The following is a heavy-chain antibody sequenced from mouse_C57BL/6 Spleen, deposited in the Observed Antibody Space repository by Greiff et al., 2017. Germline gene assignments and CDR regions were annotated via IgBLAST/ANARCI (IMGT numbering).Heavy chain of an antibody. CDR2: IWRRGST. CDR3: AKNGCSSPYYFDF. CDR1: GFSLTNYG. J-gene: IGHJ2*01. Sequence: VQGVESGPGLVQPSQSLSITCTVSGFSLTNYGVHWVRQSPGKGLEWLGVIWRRGSTDYNAAFMSRLSITKDNSKSQVFFKMNSLQADDTAIYYCAKNGCSSPYYFDFWGQGTTLTVSS. V-gene: IGHV2-5*01. D-gene: IGHD1-1*01.